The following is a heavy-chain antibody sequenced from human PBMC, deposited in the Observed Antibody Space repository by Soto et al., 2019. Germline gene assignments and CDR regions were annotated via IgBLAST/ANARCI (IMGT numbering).Heavy chain of an antibody. J-gene: IGHJ4*02. CDR3: ARNGGSTWYYFDS. D-gene: IGHD6-13*01. CDR1: GGSFTGYY. CDR2: ISHSGRT. V-gene: IGHV4-34*01. Sequence: SETLSLTCAVNGGSFTGYYGAWIRQSPGKGLEWIGEISHSGRTNYNPSLKSRVTISVDTSKNQFSLKVSSVTAADTGMYYCARNGGSTWYYFDSWGQGTVVTISS.